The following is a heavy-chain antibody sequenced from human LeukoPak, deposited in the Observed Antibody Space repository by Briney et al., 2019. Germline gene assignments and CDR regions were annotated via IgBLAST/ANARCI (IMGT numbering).Heavy chain of an antibody. D-gene: IGHD6-19*01. CDR2: IKPDGSDT. J-gene: IGHJ4*02. CDR1: GFTFSTHW. V-gene: IGHV3-7*01. Sequence: GGSLRLSCAASGFTFSTHWMNWVRQAPGGGLEWLANIKPDGSDTYYVDSVKGRFTISRDNAENLVYLQINSLRTEDTAVYYCSGRSGFSSIYWGQGTLVKVSS. CDR3: SGRSGFSSIY.